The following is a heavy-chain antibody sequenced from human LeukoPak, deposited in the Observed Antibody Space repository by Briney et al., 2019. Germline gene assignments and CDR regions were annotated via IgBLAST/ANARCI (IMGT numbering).Heavy chain of an antibody. Sequence: PGGSLRLSWAASGFTLSSYSMNWVRQAPGEGLEWVSYISSSSSTIYYADSVKGRFTISRDNAKNSLYLQMNSLRAEDTAVYYCASLSGDYGGYWGQGTLVTVSS. J-gene: IGHJ4*02. CDR3: ASLSGDYGGY. D-gene: IGHD4-17*01. V-gene: IGHV3-48*04. CDR1: GFTLSSYS. CDR2: ISSSSSTI.